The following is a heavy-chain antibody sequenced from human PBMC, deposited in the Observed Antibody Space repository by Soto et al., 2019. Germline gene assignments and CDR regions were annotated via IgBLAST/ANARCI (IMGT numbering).Heavy chain of an antibody. Sequence: QVQLQQWGAGLLKPSETLSLTCAVYDGSFSDFYWTWIRQRPGKGLEWIGEINHSGSTNYNPSLESRVXXXVXSSKNQFSLNPTSVTAADTAVYYCGPRGVGADPRGYWGQGTQVTVSS. V-gene: IGHV4-34*01. J-gene: IGHJ4*02. CDR1: DGSFSDFY. D-gene: IGHD3-10*01. CDR2: INHSGST. CDR3: GPRGVGADPRGY.